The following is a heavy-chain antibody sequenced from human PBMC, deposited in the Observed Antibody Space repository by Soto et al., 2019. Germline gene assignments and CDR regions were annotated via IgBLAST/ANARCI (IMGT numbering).Heavy chain of an antibody. J-gene: IGHJ5*02. CDR1: GYTFSSYD. V-gene: IGHV1-8*02. Sequence: QMQLVQSGAEVKKPGASVKVSCKASGYTFSSYDITWVRQAAGQGLEWMGWVNPNSGDTDHTQKLQGRVTMTGDTSTNTAYMELSSLRSEDTAVYYCARKGFLDWFVDLWCQGTLVTVSS. D-gene: IGHD3-9*01. CDR3: ARKGFLDWFVDL. CDR2: VNPNSGDT.